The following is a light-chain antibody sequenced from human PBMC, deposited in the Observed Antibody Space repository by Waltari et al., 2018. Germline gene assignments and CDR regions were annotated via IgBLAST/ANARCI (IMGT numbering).Light chain of an antibody. CDR2: YIS. V-gene: IGKV1D-12*01. Sequence: DIQMTQSPSSVSASPGDRVTITCRASQGLDNWVSWYQQKPGEAPRLLIYYISNLETGVPSRFSGSGSGTVFTLTINSRQPEDYATYYCQQASRFTRTFGGGTKVDVK. J-gene: IGKJ4*01. CDR1: QGLDNW. CDR3: QQASRFTRT.